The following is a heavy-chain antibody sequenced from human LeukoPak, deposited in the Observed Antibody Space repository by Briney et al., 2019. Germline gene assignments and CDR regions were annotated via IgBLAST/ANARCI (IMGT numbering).Heavy chain of an antibody. Sequence: PGGSLRLSCIASGFTLSRYIMNWVRQAPGKGLEWVASISNDSRYIYYSDSVKGRFTISRDNSKNTLYLQMNSLRAEDTAVYYCARRAGAYSHPYDYWGQGTLVTVSS. J-gene: IGHJ4*02. CDR3: ARRAGAYSHPYDY. D-gene: IGHD4/OR15-4a*01. V-gene: IGHV3-21*04. CDR2: ISNDSRYI. CDR1: GFTLSRYI.